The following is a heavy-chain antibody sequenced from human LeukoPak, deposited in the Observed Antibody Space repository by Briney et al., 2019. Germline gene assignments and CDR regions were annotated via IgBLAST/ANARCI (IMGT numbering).Heavy chain of an antibody. Sequence: SETLSLTCTVSGGSISSYYWSWIRQPPGKGLEWIGYIYYSGSTNYNPSLKSRVTISVDTSKNQFSLKLSSVTAADTAVYYCARSPTYIAVAGTHAFDIWGQGTMVTVSS. CDR3: ARSPTYIAVAGTHAFDI. CDR2: IYYSGST. J-gene: IGHJ3*02. V-gene: IGHV4-59*01. CDR1: GGSISSYY. D-gene: IGHD6-19*01.